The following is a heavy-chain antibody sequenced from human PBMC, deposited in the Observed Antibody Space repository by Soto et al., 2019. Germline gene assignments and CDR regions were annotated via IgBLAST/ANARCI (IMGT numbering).Heavy chain of an antibody. CDR1: GLTVSNHY. D-gene: IGHD1-1*01. CDR3: ARGQNDGFI. CDR2: IYSGGNT. Sequence: EVQLVESGGGLIQPGGSLRLSCAAAGLTVSNHYMSWVRQAPGKGLEWVSVIYSGGNTNYADSVKGRFIISRDISKNTVHLQMNNLRADDTAVYYCARGQNDGFIWGQGTTVTVSS. V-gene: IGHV3-53*01. J-gene: IGHJ3*02.